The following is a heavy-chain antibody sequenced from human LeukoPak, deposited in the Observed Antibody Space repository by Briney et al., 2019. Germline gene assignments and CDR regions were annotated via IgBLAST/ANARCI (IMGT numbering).Heavy chain of an antibody. CDR2: ISSSSSYI. Sequence: GGSLRLSCAASGFTFSSYSMNWVRQAPGKGLEWVSSISSSSSYIYYADSVKGRFTISRDNAKNSLYLQMNSLRAEDKAVYYCAREVAYCGGDCPTDAFDIWGQGTMVTVSS. D-gene: IGHD2-21*02. V-gene: IGHV3-21*01. J-gene: IGHJ3*02. CDR1: GFTFSSYS. CDR3: AREVAYCGGDCPTDAFDI.